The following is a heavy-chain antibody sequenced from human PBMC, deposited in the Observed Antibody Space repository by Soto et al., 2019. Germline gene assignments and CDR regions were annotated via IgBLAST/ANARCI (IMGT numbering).Heavy chain of an antibody. CDR2: IYHSGST. CDR3: ARITENWFDP. J-gene: IGHJ5*02. CDR1: GGSISSGGYS. D-gene: IGHD3-16*01. V-gene: IGHV4-30-2*01. Sequence: SETLSLTCAVSGGSISSGGYSWSWIRQPPGKGLEWIGYIYHSGSTYYNPSLKSRVTISVDGSKNQFSLKLSSVTAADTAVYYCARITENWFDPWGQGTLVTVPS.